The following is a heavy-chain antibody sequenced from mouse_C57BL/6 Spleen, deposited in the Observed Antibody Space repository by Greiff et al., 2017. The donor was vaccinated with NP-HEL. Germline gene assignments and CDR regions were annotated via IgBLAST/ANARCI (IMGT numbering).Heavy chain of an antibody. CDR2: IYPSDSET. J-gene: IGHJ3*01. V-gene: IGHV1-61*01. D-gene: IGHD2-3*01. CDR3: ARGDGGFAY. Sequence: QVQLQQPGAELVRPGSSVKLSCKASGYTFTSYWMDWVKQRPGQGLECIGNIYPSDSETHYNQKFKDKATLTVDKSSSTAYMQLSSLTSEDSAVYYCARGDGGFAYWGQGTLVTVSA. CDR1: GYTFTSYW.